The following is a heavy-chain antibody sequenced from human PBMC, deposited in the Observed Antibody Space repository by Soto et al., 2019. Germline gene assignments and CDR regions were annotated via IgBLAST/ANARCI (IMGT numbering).Heavy chain of an antibody. CDR1: GYTFTSYA. J-gene: IGHJ5*02. CDR2: INGGNGDT. V-gene: IGHV1-3*01. CDR3: ARAAGRFGELYWFDP. Sequence: QVQLVQSGAEMRKPGASVMVSCKASGYTFTSYAMNWVRQAPGQRLEWMGWINGGNGDTKYSQRFQDRVTITRDTSANTVYMELTNLRSDDTAVYYCARAAGRFGELYWFDPWGQGTLVTVSP. D-gene: IGHD3-10*01.